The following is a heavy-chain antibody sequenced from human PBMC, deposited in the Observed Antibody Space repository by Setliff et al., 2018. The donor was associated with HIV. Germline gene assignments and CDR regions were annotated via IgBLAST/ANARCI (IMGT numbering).Heavy chain of an antibody. J-gene: IGHJ6*03. Sequence: SETLSLTCAVYGGSFSDNYWSWIRQSPGKGLEWIGEINHSGRTKYSPSLRSRVSISVDTSKTQFSLKLSFVTAADTAVYYCASVSSTYWYSIFRNYYYHMDVWGKGTTVTVSS. CDR1: GGSFSDNY. CDR3: ASVSSTYWYSIFRNYYYHMDV. V-gene: IGHV4-34*01. CDR2: INHSGRT. D-gene: IGHD2-8*02.